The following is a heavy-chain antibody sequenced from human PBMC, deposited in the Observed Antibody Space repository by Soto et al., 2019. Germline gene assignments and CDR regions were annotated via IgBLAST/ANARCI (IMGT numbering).Heavy chain of an antibody. CDR3: AYGGSCDY. CDR1: GFSFNTYE. Sequence: EVHLVESGGGLVQPGGSLRLSCAASGFSFNTYEMNWVRQAPGKGLEWVSYISSSGSTIYYAASVKGRFTVSRDNGNKSMYLQRNSLRAEDTAVYYCAYGGSCDYWGQGTQVTVSS. D-gene: IGHD1-26*01. J-gene: IGHJ4*02. V-gene: IGHV3-48*03. CDR2: ISSSGSTI.